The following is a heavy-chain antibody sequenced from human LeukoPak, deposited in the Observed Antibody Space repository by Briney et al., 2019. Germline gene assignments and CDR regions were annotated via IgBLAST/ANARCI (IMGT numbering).Heavy chain of an antibody. CDR2: IYPGDSDT. Sequence: GESLKISCKGSGYSFTSYWIGWVRQMPGKGLEWMGIIYPGDSDTRYSPSFQGQVTISADKSISAAYLQWSSLKASDTAIYYCARHGRFCSTSSCYSDYWGQGTLATVSS. J-gene: IGHJ4*02. CDR3: ARHGRFCSTSSCYSDY. CDR1: GYSFTSYW. V-gene: IGHV5-51*01. D-gene: IGHD2-2*01.